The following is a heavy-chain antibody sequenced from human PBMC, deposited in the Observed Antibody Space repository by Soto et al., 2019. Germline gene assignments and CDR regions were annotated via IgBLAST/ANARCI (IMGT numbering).Heavy chain of an antibody. D-gene: IGHD2-15*01. J-gene: IGHJ4*02. CDR3: ANGGVVAAIGMDY. Sequence: EVQLLESGGGLVQPGGSLRLSCAASGFTFSSYAMSWVRQAPEKGLEWVSAISGSGGSTYYADSVKGRFTISRDNSKNTLYLQMNSLRAEDTAVYYCANGGVVAAIGMDYWGQGTLVTVSS. CDR2: ISGSGGST. CDR1: GFTFSSYA. V-gene: IGHV3-23*01.